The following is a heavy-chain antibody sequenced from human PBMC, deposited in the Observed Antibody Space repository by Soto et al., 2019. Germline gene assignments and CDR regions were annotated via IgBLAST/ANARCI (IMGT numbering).Heavy chain of an antibody. CDR2: ISGSGGST. J-gene: IGHJ4*02. CDR1: GFTFSSYA. Sequence: GGSLRLSCAASGFTFSSYAMSWVRQAPGKGLEWVSAISGSGGSTYYADSVKGRFTISRDNAKNSLYLQMNSLRAEDTAFYYCAKDRGSVVVAAISYFDFWGQGTLVTVSS. CDR3: AKDRGSVVVAAISYFDF. V-gene: IGHV3-23*01. D-gene: IGHD2-15*01.